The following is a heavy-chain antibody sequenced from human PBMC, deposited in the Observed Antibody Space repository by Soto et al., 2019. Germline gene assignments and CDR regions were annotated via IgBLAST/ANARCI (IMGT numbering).Heavy chain of an antibody. CDR1: GFTFSSYG. CDR3: AREGPYYDFWSGYYISDRYYYGMDV. D-gene: IGHD3-3*01. Sequence: GGSLRLSCAASGFTFSSYGIHWVRQAPGKGLEWVAVIWYDGSNKYYADSVKGRFTISRDNSKNTLYLQMNSLRAEDTAVYYCAREGPYYDFWSGYYISDRYYYGMDVWGQGTTVTVSS. J-gene: IGHJ6*02. V-gene: IGHV3-33*01. CDR2: IWYDGSNK.